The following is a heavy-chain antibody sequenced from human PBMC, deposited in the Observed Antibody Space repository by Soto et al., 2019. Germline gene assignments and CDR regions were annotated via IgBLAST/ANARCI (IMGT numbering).Heavy chain of an antibody. Sequence: GGSLRLSCAASGFTFDAYAMSWVRQAPGKGLEWVSAIVGSGGSTHYADSVKGRFTISRDNYKNTLYVQMNSLRAEDTAVYYCAKGVTRGYHYYGMDGWGQGTTVTVSS. CDR2: IVGSGGST. CDR3: AKGVTRGYHYYGMDG. CDR1: GFTFDAYA. V-gene: IGHV3-23*01. J-gene: IGHJ6*02. D-gene: IGHD4-4*01.